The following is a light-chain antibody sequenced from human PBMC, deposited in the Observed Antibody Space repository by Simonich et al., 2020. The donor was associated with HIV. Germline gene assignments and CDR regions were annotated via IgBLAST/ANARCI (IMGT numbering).Light chain of an antibody. V-gene: IGLV2-14*01. CDR3: SSYTSSSTWV. CDR1: SSDVGGYKF. J-gene: IGLJ2*01. CDR2: DVT. Sequence: QSALTQPASVSGSPGQSITISCTGTSSDVGGYKFVSWSQQHPGKAPKLMIYDVTRRPSGVSNRFSGSKSGNTASLTISGLQAEDEADYYCSSYTSSSTWVFGRGTKLTVL.